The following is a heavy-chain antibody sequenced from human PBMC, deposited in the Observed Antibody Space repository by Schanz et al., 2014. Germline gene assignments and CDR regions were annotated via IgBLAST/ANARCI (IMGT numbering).Heavy chain of an antibody. CDR2: IYLSDGST. J-gene: IGHJ5*02. CDR3: ATLDYAGSVS. Sequence: QVQLVQSEAEVKKPGSSVKVSCKASGGTFSSFGINWVRQAPGQGLEWMGRIYLSDGSTRYAQKFQGRVTITADKSTTTAYMELNSLNSDDTAGYYCATLDYAGSVSWGQGTLVTVSS. V-gene: IGHV1-69*02. CDR1: GGTFSSFG. D-gene: IGHD4-17*01.